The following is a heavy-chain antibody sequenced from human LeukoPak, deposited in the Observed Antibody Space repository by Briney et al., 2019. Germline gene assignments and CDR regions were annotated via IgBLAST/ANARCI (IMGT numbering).Heavy chain of an antibody. CDR2: IRNKASGGTT. CDR1: GFTFGDYA. J-gene: IGHJ4*02. Sequence: GGSLRLSCTASGFTFGDYAMSWIRQAPGKGLEWVSFIRNKASGGTTEHAASVRGRFTTSRDDSKGIAYLQMNSLKTEDTALYYCTRDRIMTDFWGQGTLVTVSS. D-gene: IGHD2-15*01. CDR3: TRDRIMTDF. V-gene: IGHV3-49*03.